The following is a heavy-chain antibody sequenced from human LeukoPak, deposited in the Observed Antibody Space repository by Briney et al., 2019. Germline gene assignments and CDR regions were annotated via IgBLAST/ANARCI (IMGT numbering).Heavy chain of an antibody. V-gene: IGHV4-59*01. D-gene: IGHD3-10*01. CDR3: ARGVRWFGELSDWFDP. CDR2: IYYSGST. CDR1: GGSISSYY. Sequence: PSETLSLTCTVSGGSISSYYWSWIRQPPGKGLEWIGYIYYSGSTNYNPSLKSRVTISVDTSKNPFSLKLSSVTAADTAVYYCARGVRWFGELSDWFDPWGQGTLVTVSS. J-gene: IGHJ5*02.